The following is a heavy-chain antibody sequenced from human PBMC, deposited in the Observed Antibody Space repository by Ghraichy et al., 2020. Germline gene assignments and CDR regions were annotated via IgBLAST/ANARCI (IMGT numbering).Heavy chain of an antibody. V-gene: IGHV3-30*02. CDR2: IGYDGSKK. D-gene: IGHD3-16*01. Sequence: GSLRLSCVASGFTFSDYGMQWVRQAPGMGLEWVTFIGYDGSKKYYADSVKGRFTISRDNSKNTLYLQMNSLRPEDTAMYYCAKDPHGGFFDYWGQGTLVTVSS. CDR1: GFTFSDYG. J-gene: IGHJ4*03. CDR3: AKDPHGGFFDY.